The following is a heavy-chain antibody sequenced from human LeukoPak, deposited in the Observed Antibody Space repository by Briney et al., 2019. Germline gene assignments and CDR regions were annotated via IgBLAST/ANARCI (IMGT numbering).Heavy chain of an antibody. Sequence: GGSLRLSCAASGFTFSSYTMSWVRQAPGKGLEWVSFISGSSGRTSYADPAKGRFTISRDNSKNTLCLQMNSLRAEDTAVYYCAKQLGYCSDGSCYFPYWGQGTLVTVSS. CDR2: ISGSSGRT. CDR1: GFTFSSYT. D-gene: IGHD2-15*01. V-gene: IGHV3-23*01. J-gene: IGHJ4*02. CDR3: AKQLGYCSDGSCYFPY.